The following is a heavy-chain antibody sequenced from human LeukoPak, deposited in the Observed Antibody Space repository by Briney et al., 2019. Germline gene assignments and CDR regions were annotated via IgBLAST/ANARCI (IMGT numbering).Heavy chain of an antibody. V-gene: IGHV4-30-4*01. CDR2: IYYSGST. D-gene: IGHD6-6*01. CDR3: ARSSRQLLFDY. J-gene: IGHJ4*02. CDR1: GGSISSGDYY. Sequence: SETLSLTCTVSGGSISSGDYYWSWIRQPPGKGLEWIGYIYYSGSTYYNPSLKSRVTISVDTSKNQFSLKLSSVTAADTAVYYCARSSRQLLFDYWGQGTLVTVSS.